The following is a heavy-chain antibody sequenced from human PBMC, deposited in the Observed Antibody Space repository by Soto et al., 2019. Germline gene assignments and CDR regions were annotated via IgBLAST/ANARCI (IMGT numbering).Heavy chain of an antibody. CDR1: GFTFSDYY. CDR2: ISSSGSTI. J-gene: IGHJ3*02. D-gene: IGHD1-20*01. V-gene: IGHV3-11*01. CDR3: ARAGRRGPRITGNSDAFDI. Sequence: PGGSLRLSCAASGFTFSDYYMSWIRQAPGKGLEWVSYISSSGSTIYYADSVKGRFTISRDNAKNSLYLQMNSLRAEDTAVYYCARAGRRGPRITGNSDAFDIWGQGTMVTVSS.